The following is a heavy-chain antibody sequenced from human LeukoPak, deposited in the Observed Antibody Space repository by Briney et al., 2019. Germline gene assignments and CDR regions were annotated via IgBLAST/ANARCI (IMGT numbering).Heavy chain of an antibody. Sequence: GGSLRLSCAASGFTVSSNYMSWVRQAPGKGLEWVSVIYSGGSTYYADSVKGRFTISRDNSKNTLYLQMNSLRAEDTAVYYCAREGAVAGTGGFDYWGQGTLVTASS. CDR2: IYSGGST. CDR3: AREGAVAGTGGFDY. CDR1: GFTVSSNY. J-gene: IGHJ4*02. D-gene: IGHD6-19*01. V-gene: IGHV3-66*01.